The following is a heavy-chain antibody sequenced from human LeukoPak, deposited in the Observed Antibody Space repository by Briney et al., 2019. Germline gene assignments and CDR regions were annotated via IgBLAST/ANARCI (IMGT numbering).Heavy chain of an antibody. V-gene: IGHV3-21*01. CDR3: ARDREVFGDFDY. CDR1: GFTFSSYS. Sequence: PGGSLRLSCAASGFTFSSYSMNWVRQAPGKGLEWVSSIGSSSSYIYYADSVKGRFTISRDNAKNSLYLQMNSLRAEDTAVYYCARDREVFGDFDYWGQGTLVTVSS. J-gene: IGHJ4*02. CDR2: IGSSSSYI. D-gene: IGHD3-3*01.